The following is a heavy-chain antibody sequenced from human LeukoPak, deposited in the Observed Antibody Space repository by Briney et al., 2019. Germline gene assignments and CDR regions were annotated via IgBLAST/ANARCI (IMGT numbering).Heavy chain of an antibody. J-gene: IGHJ2*01. V-gene: IGHV3-30*18. Sequence: GGSLRLSCAASGFIFSSYSMHWVRQAPGKGLEWVAVVSTDGTIKYYADSMKGRFTVSRDNSKNTVDLQMNSLRVEDTALYFCVQEFNHEQWFFDIWGRGTLVTVSS. CDR3: VQEFNHEQWFFDI. D-gene: IGHD3-22*01. CDR2: VSTDGTIK. CDR1: GFIFSSYS.